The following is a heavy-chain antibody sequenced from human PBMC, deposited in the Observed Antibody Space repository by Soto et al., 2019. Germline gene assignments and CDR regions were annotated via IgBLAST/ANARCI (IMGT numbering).Heavy chain of an antibody. V-gene: IGHV3-21*01. Sequence: EVLLVGSGGGPVKPGGSLRLSGTASGFRFSSYGMNWVRQAPGKGLEWVSSISSGSSFIYYADSVKGRFTISRDNAKNSLYLQMNSLRADDTAIYYCTRVLLGGYYGSDFDFWGQGTQVTVSS. CDR1: GFRFSSYG. D-gene: IGHD1-26*01. J-gene: IGHJ4*02. CDR3: TRVLLGGYYGSDFDF. CDR2: ISSGSSFI.